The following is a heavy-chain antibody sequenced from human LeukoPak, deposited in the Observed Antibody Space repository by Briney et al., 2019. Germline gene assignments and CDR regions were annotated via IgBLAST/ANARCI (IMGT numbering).Heavy chain of an antibody. D-gene: IGHD6-19*01. CDR1: GYSIISGFH. CDR3: ARVRYSSGWIDY. V-gene: IGHV4-38-2*02. Sequence: SETLSLTCTVSGYSIISGFHWGWIRQPPGKGLEWIGSMYHGGSTYYNPSLKSRVTISVDTSRNQFSLKVSSVTAADTAVYYCARVRYSSGWIDYWGQGTLVTVSS. J-gene: IGHJ4*02. CDR2: MYHGGST.